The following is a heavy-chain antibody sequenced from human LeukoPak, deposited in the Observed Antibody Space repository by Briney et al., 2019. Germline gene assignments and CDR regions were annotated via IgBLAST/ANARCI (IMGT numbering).Heavy chain of an antibody. CDR3: ARALVVTADSNLYYMDV. J-gene: IGHJ6*03. CDR1: GGSFSGYY. V-gene: IGHV4-34*01. CDR2: INHSGST. Sequence: PSETLSLTCAVYGGSFSGYYWSWIRQPPGKGLEWIGEINHSGSTTYNPSLKSRVTISVDTSKNQFSLKLSSVTAADTAVYFCARALVVTADSNLYYMDVWGKGTTVTISS. D-gene: IGHD2-21*02.